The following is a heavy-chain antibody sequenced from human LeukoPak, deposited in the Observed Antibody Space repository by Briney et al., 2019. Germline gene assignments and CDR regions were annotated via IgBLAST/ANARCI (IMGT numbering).Heavy chain of an antibody. D-gene: IGHD5-18*01. V-gene: IGHV4-39*07. CDR1: GGSISSSSYY. CDR2: VYYSGST. Sequence: SETLSLTCTVSGGSISSSSYYWGWIRQPPGKGLEWIGTVYYSGSTYYNPSLKSRVTISVDTSKNQFSLKLSSVTAADTAVYYCAREVRRGYSYGYRREDYWGQGTLVTVSS. CDR3: AREVRRGYSYGYRREDY. J-gene: IGHJ4*02.